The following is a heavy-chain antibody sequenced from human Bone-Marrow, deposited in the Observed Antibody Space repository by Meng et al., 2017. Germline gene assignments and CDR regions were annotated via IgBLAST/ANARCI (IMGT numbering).Heavy chain of an antibody. J-gene: IGHJ4*02. CDR2: ISGSGGST. D-gene: IGHD6-19*01. CDR1: GFTFDDYA. V-gene: IGHV3-23*01. Sequence: GESLKISCAASGFTFDDYAMHWVRQAPGKGLEWVSAISGSGGSTYYADSVKGRFTISRDNSKNTLYLQMNSLRAEDTAVYYCAKAPFIAVAGGGHYWGQGTLVTVSS. CDR3: AKAPFIAVAGGGHY.